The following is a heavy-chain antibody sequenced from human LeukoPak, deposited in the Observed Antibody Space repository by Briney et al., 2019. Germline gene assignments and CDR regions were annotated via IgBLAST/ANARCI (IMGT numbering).Heavy chain of an antibody. CDR2: IGTAGEI. CDR3: ARDRRILTGYIDAFDI. V-gene: IGHV3-13*01. CDR1: GFTFSTYD. J-gene: IGHJ3*02. Sequence: PGGSLRLSCAASGFTFSTYDMHWVRQATGKGLEWVSAIGTAGEIYYPGSVKGRFTISRDNAKNTLYLQMNSLRAEDTAVYYCARDRRILTGYIDAFDIWGQGTMVTVSS. D-gene: IGHD3-9*01.